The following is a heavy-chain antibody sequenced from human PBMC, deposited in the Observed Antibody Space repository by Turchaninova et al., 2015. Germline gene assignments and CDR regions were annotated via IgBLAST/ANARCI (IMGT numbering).Heavy chain of an antibody. CDR2: INPSGGST. V-gene: IGHV1-46*01. Sequence: QVQLVQSGAEVKKPGTSVKVSCKASGYTFTNYYIHWVRQAPGQGLEWMAIINPSGGSTSYAQKFQDRVAMTRDTSTSTVDMELNSLRSEDTAVYYCARASGGVFGVPGDYWGQGTLVTVSS. D-gene: IGHD3-3*01. J-gene: IGHJ4*02. CDR3: ARASGGVFGVPGDY. CDR1: GYTFTNYY.